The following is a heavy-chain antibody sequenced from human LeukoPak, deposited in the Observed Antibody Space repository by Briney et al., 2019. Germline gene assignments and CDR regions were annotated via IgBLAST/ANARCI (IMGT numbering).Heavy chain of an antibody. CDR3: ARGLTGAPSGLHDS. CDR2: IYPADSDT. J-gene: IGHJ4*02. V-gene: IGHV5-51*04. D-gene: IGHD3-3*01. Sequence: ESLKTSCKGSGYIFTSYWIGWVRQMPGKGLEGMGIIYPADSDTRYSPSFQGQVTFSADKPISTAYLQWSSLKASDTAMYYCARGLTGAPSGLHDSWGEGTLVTVSS. CDR1: GYIFTSYW.